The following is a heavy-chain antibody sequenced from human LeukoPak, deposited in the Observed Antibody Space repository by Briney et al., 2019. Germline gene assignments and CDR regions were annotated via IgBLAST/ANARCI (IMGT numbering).Heavy chain of an antibody. CDR1: GGSISSYY. V-gene: IGHV4-59*08. CDR3: ARVYQWFGTSHGMDV. J-gene: IGHJ6*02. D-gene: IGHD3-10*01. CDR2: IYYSGST. Sequence: SETLSLTCTVSGGSISSYYWSWIRQPPGKGLEWIGYIYYSGSTNYNPSLKSRVTISVDTSKNQFSLKLSSVTAADTAVYYCARVYQWFGTSHGMDVWAKGPRSPSP.